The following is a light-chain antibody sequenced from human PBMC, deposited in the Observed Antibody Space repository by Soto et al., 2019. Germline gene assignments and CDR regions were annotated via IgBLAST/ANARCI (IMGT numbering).Light chain of an antibody. V-gene: IGKV3-20*01. CDR2: GAS. CDR3: QQYGSSPRT. J-gene: IGKJ1*01. CDR1: QTVTSN. Sequence: EIVMTQSPVTLSVSPGERATLSCRASQTVTSNLAWYQQKPGQPPRLLIYGASTRATGIPDRFSGSGSGTDFTLTISRLEPEDFAVYYCQQYGSSPRTFGQGTKVDI.